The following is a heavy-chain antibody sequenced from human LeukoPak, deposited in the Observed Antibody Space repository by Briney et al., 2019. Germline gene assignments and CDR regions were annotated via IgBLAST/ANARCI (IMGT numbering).Heavy chain of an antibody. CDR3: AKDKGSTVGHDAFDI. Sequence: GGSLRLSCAASGFTFSSYSMNWVRQAPGKGLEWVSYISSSSSTIYYADSVKGRFTISRDNAKNSLYLQMNSLRAEDTALYYCAKDKGSTVGHDAFDIWGQGTMVTVSS. V-gene: IGHV3-48*01. J-gene: IGHJ3*02. D-gene: IGHD4-23*01. CDR1: GFTFSSYS. CDR2: ISSSSSTI.